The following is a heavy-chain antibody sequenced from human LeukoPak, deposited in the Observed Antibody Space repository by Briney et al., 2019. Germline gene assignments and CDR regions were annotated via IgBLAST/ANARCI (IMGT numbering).Heavy chain of an antibody. J-gene: IGHJ3*02. CDR1: GGSISSGSYY. V-gene: IGHV4-61*02. CDR3: ARDGRVDVLRFLEWFGPLNSI. D-gene: IGHD3-3*01. Sequence: LSQTLSLTCTVSGGSISSGSYYWSWIRQPAGKGLEWIGRIYTSGSTNYNPSLKSRVTISVDTSKNQFSLKLSSVTAADTAVYYCARDGRVDVLRFLEWFGPLNSIWGQGTMVTVSS. CDR2: IYTSGST.